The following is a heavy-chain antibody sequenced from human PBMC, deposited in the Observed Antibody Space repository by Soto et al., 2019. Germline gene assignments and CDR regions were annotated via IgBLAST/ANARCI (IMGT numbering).Heavy chain of an antibody. CDR1: GFTFSNAW. J-gene: IGHJ4*02. D-gene: IGHD2-8*01. V-gene: IGHV3-15*01. CDR2: IKSKTDGGTT. CDR3: TTSRFRVLMVYANHDY. Sequence: GGSLRLSCAASGFTFSNAWMSWVRQAPGKGLEWVGRIKSKTDGGTTDYAAPVKGRFTISRDDSKNTLYLQMNSLKTEDTAVYYCTTSRFRVLMVYANHDYWGQGTLVTVSS.